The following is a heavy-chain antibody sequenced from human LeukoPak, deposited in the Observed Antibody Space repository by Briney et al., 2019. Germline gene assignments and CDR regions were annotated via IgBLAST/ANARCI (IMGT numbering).Heavy chain of an antibody. J-gene: IGHJ4*02. D-gene: IGHD3-10*02. CDR2: ISSSSSYI. CDR3: ARGTMFPYYFDY. Sequence: GGSLRLSCAASGFTFSSYGMHWVRQAPGKGLEWVSFISSSSSYIYYSDSLKGRFTISRDNTKNSLYLQMNSLRAEDTAVYYCARGTMFPYYFDYWGQGTLVTVSS. CDR1: GFTFSSYG. V-gene: IGHV3-21*01.